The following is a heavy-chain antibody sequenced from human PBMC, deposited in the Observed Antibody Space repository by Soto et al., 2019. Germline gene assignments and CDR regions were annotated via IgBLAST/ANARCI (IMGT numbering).Heavy chain of an antibody. Sequence: ASETLSLTCTVSGGSVSSGSYYWSWIRQPPGKGLEWIGYIYYSGSTNYNPSLKSRVTISVDTSKNQFSLKLSSVTAADTAVYYCARDRSSYSNYLKNYSYGMDFWGQGTMVTVSS. J-gene: IGHJ6*02. CDR2: IYYSGST. CDR3: ARDRSSYSNYLKNYSYGMDF. V-gene: IGHV4-61*01. D-gene: IGHD4-4*01. CDR1: GGSVSSGSYY.